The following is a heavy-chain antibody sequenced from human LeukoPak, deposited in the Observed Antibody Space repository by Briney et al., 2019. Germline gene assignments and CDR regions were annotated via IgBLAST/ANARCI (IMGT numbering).Heavy chain of an antibody. Sequence: PGRFLRLSCAATGFTFNSYAMHWVRQAPGKGLEWVAIISKQGSNEHYADSVKGRFTVSRDNPKNTLYMQMNSLRAEDTAVFYCARLPLTARRHFEYWGQGTLVTVSS. CDR1: GFTFNSYA. CDR2: ISKQGSNE. CDR3: ARLPLTARRHFEY. D-gene: IGHD5-18*01. V-gene: IGHV3-30*03. J-gene: IGHJ4*02.